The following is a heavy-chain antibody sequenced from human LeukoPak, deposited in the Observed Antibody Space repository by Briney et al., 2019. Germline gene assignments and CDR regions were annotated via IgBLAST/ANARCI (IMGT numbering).Heavy chain of an antibody. CDR1: GGSVMSYY. Sequence: PSETLSLTCTVSGGSVMSYYWSWIRQPPGKGLEWLGYIYSNGSTNFHPSLKSRLTISVDTSKNQFSLKLTSVTAADTAVYYCARSIWSYYGMDVWGQGTTVTVSS. CDR2: IYSNGST. V-gene: IGHV4-59*08. D-gene: IGHD3-9*01. CDR3: ARSIWSYYGMDV. J-gene: IGHJ6*02.